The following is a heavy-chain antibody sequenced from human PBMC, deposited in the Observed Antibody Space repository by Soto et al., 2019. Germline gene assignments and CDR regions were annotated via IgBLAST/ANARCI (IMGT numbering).Heavy chain of an antibody. Sequence: EVQLVESGGDFVKPGGSLRLSCAASGFTFSNAWMYWVRQAPGKGLEWVGRIKSKTDGETTDFAAPVKGRFTISRDDSKNTLYLQMNSLKTEDTAVYYCATVSRCSGGGCKQAIDYWGQGTLVTVSS. V-gene: IGHV3-15*01. CDR2: IKSKTDGETT. CDR1: GFTFSNAW. J-gene: IGHJ4*02. D-gene: IGHD2-15*01. CDR3: ATVSRCSGGGCKQAIDY.